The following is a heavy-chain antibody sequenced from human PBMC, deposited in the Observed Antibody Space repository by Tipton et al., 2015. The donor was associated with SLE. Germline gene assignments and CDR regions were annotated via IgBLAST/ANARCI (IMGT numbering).Heavy chain of an antibody. CDR1: GGSISSSSHY. CDR3: ALSLGAAAGWGWFDP. V-gene: IGHV4-39*07. J-gene: IGHJ5*02. D-gene: IGHD6-13*01. Sequence: TLSLTCTVSGGSISSSSHYWGWIRQPPGKGLEWIGSIYYSGSTYYNPSLKSRVTISLDTSKNQFSLRLTSLTAADTAVYYCALSLGAAAGWGWFDPWGQGTLVPVSS. CDR2: IYYSGST.